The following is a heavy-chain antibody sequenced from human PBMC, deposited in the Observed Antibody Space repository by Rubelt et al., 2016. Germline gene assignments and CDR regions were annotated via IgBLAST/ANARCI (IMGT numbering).Heavy chain of an antibody. D-gene: IGHD4-11*01. CDR2: LYSGGAE. CDR3: AGGLQDEPGYYYFYMDV. V-gene: IGHV3-66*01. CDR1: GFTVSNSY. J-gene: IGHJ6*03. Sequence: EVQLVVSGGGLVQPGGSLRLSCAASGFTVSNSYIHWVRQAPGKGLEWVSVLYSGGAEYYAGSGKGRFTISRDSSKNTPYRQMDSLRADDTAVYYCAGGLQDEPGYYYFYMDVWGKGTTVTVSS.